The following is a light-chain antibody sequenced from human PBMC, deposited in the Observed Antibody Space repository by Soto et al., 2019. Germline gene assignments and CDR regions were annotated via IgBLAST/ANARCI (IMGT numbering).Light chain of an antibody. V-gene: IGKV4-1*01. CDR3: QQYYDTPRYT. J-gene: IGKJ2*01. CDR1: QSVLYISNNKNY. CDR2: WAS. Sequence: DIVMTQSPDSLAVSLGERATINCKSSQSVLYISNNKNYLAWYQQKPGQPPRLLIYWASTRESGVPDRFSGSGSGTDFTLTISSLQAEDVAVYYCQQYYDTPRYTLGQGTKLEIK.